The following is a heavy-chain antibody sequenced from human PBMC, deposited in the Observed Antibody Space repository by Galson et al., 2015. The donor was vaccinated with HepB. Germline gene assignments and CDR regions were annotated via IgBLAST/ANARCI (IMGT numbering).Heavy chain of an antibody. CDR1: GFTFSRYG. Sequence: SLRLSCAGSGFTFSRYGMPWVRQTPGKGLEWVPFFSHDGTNESSEDSVKGRFTISGDNSKNTVYLHMNSLRVDDTAVYYCVTGQHFPQLRDNDDFAMWGQGTMVTVSS. D-gene: IGHD2-2*01. V-gene: IGHV3-30*03. J-gene: IGHJ3*02. CDR2: FSHDGTNE. CDR3: VTGQHFPQLRDNDDFAM.